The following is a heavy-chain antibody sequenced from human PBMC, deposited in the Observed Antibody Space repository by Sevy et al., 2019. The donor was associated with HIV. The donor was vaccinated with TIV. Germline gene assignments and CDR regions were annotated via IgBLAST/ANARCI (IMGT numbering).Heavy chain of an antibody. J-gene: IGHJ6*02. CDR2: FDPEDGET. CDR3: ATVLRVVAATQRDLTNYYGMDV. D-gene: IGHD2-15*01. Sequence: ASVKVSCKVSGYTLTELSMHWVRQAPGKGLEWMGGFDPEDGETIYSQKFQGRVTMTEDTSTDTAYMELSSLRSEDTAVYYCATVLRVVAATQRDLTNYYGMDVWGQGTTVTVSS. V-gene: IGHV1-24*01. CDR1: GYTLTELS.